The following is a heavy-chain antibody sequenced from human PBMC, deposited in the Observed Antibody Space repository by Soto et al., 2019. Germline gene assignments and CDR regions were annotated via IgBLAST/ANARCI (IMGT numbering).Heavy chain of an antibody. Sequence: EVQLVESGGGLVQPGGSLRLSCAASGFTFSRFEMNWVRQAPGKGLEWVSKIGSSGSTIWYADSVKGRFTISRDNAGNSLYLQMNSLRVEDTAVYYCAKDDDTSSHFSLLDFRGQGTLVTVSS. J-gene: IGHJ4*02. V-gene: IGHV3-48*03. CDR3: AKDDDTSSHFSLLDF. CDR2: IGSSGSTI. CDR1: GFTFSRFE. D-gene: IGHD3-22*01.